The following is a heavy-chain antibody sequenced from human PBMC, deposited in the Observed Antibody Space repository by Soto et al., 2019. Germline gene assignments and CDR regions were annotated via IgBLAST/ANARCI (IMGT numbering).Heavy chain of an antibody. J-gene: IGHJ6*02. CDR1: GGAFSDYA. V-gene: IGHV1-69*13. D-gene: IGHD2-2*01. Sequence: SVKVSCKASGGAFSDYAFSWVRQAPGQGLEWLGRIIPIFGIASYAQKFQGRVTITADESTSTAYMELSSLRSDDTAVYYCAREDRDRETGLVPAAIDGMDVWGQGTTVTVSS. CDR2: IIPIFGIA. CDR3: AREDRDRETGLVPAAIDGMDV.